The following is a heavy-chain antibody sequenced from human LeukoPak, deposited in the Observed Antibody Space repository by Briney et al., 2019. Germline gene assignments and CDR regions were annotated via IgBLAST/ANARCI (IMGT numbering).Heavy chain of an antibody. CDR2: VSYSGTT. CDR1: GGSISNYY. J-gene: IGHJ4*02. V-gene: IGHV4-59*01. D-gene: IGHD4-17*01. CDR3: AREGTHKYGDYYFDH. Sequence: SETLSLTCTVSGGSISNYYWSWIRQPPGKGLEWIGYVSYSGTTNYNPSLKSQVTMSIDTSKNQFSLKLNSVTAADTAIYYCAREGTHKYGDYYFDHWGQGTPVIVSS.